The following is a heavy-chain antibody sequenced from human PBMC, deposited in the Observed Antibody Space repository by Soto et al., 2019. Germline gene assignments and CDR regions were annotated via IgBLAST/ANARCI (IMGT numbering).Heavy chain of an antibody. V-gene: IGHV3-23*01. Sequence: EVQLLESGGGLGLPGGTLRVSCAASGFTFSTYAMGWVRQAPEKGLEWVSVISGSGSRTFYTDSVKGRFNISRDNSQNTLDLQMDSLTVEDTAVYYCAKGILSYGLHAVDHWGQGILVTVSS. J-gene: IGHJ4*02. CDR2: ISGSGSRT. CDR3: AKGILSYGLHAVDH. CDR1: GFTFSTYA. D-gene: IGHD3-16*01.